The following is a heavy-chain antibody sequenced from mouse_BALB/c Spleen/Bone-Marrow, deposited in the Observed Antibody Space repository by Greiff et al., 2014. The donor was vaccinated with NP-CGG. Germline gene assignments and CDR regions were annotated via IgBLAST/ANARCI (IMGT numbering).Heavy chain of an antibody. CDR3: ARQLGLRWAMDY. Sequence: EVKLQESGGGLVQPGGSLKLSCAASGFTFSSYTVSWVRQTPEKRLEWVAYISNGGGSTYYPDTVKGRFTISRDNAKNTLYLQMSSLKSEDAAMYYCARQLGLRWAMDYGGQGTSVTVSA. CDR2: ISNGGGST. D-gene: IGHD3-1*01. J-gene: IGHJ4*01. CDR1: GFTFSSYT. V-gene: IGHV5-12-2*01.